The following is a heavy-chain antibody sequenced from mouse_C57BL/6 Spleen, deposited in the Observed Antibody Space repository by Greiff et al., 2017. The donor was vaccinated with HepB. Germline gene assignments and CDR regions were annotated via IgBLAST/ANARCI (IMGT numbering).Heavy chain of an antibody. D-gene: IGHD1-1*01. CDR1: GYTFTEYT. V-gene: IGHV1-62-2*01. J-gene: IGHJ4*01. CDR3: ARHEAHYYGSSLYAMDY. CDR2: FYPGSGSI. Sequence: QVQLQQSGAELVKPGASVKLSCKASGYTFTEYTIHWVKQRSGQGLEWIGWFYPGSGSIKYNEKFKDKATLTADKSSSTVYMERSRLTSEDSAVYFCARHEAHYYGSSLYAMDYWGQGTSVTVSS.